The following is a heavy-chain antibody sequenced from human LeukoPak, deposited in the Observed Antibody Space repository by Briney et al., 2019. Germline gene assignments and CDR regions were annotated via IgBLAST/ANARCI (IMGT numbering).Heavy chain of an antibody. D-gene: IGHD2-2*02. CDR2: INPSGGST. J-gene: IGHJ5*02. Sequence: GASVKVSCKASGYTFTSYYMHWVRQAPGQGLEWMGIINPSGGSTSYAQKLQGRVTMTTDTSTSTAYMELRSLRSDDTAVYYCARGGGYCSSTSCYTGIIRGWFDPWGQGTLVTVSS. V-gene: IGHV1-46*01. CDR1: GYTFTSYY. CDR3: ARGGGYCSSTSCYTGIIRGWFDP.